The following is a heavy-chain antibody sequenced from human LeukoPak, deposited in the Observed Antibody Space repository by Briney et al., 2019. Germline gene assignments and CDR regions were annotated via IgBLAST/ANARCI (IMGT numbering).Heavy chain of an antibody. CDR2: IKSKTDGGTT. CDR3: AKDYNILTGYYVNWFDP. D-gene: IGHD3-9*01. V-gene: IGHV3-15*01. Sequence: GGSLRLSCAASGFTFSNAWMSWVRQAPGKGLEWVGRIKSKTDGGTTDYAAPVKGRFTISRDDSKNTLYLQMNSLRVEDTAVYYCAKDYNILTGYYVNWFDPWGQGTLVTVSS. J-gene: IGHJ5*02. CDR1: GFTFSNAW.